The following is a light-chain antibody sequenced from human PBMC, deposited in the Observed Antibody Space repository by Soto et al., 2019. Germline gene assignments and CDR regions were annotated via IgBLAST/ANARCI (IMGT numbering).Light chain of an antibody. V-gene: IGKV1-39*01. Sequence: DVQMTQSPCSLSASVGDTGTITCRASQSIDNYVNWYQQKPGKAPKLLIYAASTLQSGVPSRFSGSGSGTDFTLTISCLQSEDFATYYCQQYYSYPRTFGQGTKVDIK. CDR3: QQYYSYPRT. CDR2: AAS. CDR1: QSIDNY. J-gene: IGKJ1*01.